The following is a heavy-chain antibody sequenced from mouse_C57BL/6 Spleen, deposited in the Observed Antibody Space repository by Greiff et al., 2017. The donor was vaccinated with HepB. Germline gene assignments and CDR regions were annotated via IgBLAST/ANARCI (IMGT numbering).Heavy chain of an antibody. D-gene: IGHD2-12*01. CDR2: INPNNGGT. J-gene: IGHJ4*01. CDR1: GYTFTDYY. Sequence: VQLQQSGPELVKPGASVKISCKASGYTFTDYYMNWVKQSHGKSLEWIGDINPNNGGTSYNQKFKGKATLTVDKSSSTAYMELRSLTSEDSAVYYCARNLRRGYYYAMDYWGQGTSVTVSS. CDR3: ARNLRRGYYYAMDY. V-gene: IGHV1-26*01.